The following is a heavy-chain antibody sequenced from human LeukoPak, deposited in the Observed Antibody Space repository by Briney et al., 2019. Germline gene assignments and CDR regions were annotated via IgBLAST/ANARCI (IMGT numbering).Heavy chain of an antibody. CDR3: ARESGSYLDAFDI. Sequence: ASVKVSCKASGYTFASHDINWVRQATGQGLEWMGWMNPNSGNTGYAQKFQGRVTMTRNTSISTAYMELSSLRSEDTAVYYCARESGSYLDAFDIWGQGTMVTVSS. CDR1: GYTFASHD. CDR2: MNPNSGNT. V-gene: IGHV1-8*01. J-gene: IGHJ3*02. D-gene: IGHD1-26*01.